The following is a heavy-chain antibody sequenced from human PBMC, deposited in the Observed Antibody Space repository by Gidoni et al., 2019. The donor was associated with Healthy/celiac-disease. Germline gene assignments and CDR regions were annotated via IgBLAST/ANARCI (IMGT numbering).Heavy chain of an antibody. CDR1: VGTFSSYP. J-gene: IGHJ4*02. CDR3: ARVGATPGYFDY. Sequence: QVQLVPSGAEVKQPGSSVTVSFTSSVGTFSSYPISWVRQAPGQGLEWMGGIIPIFGTANYAQKFQGRVTITADESTSTAYMELSSLRSEDTAVYYCARVGATPGYFDYWGQGTLVTVSS. CDR2: IIPIFGTA. D-gene: IGHD1-26*01. V-gene: IGHV1-69*01.